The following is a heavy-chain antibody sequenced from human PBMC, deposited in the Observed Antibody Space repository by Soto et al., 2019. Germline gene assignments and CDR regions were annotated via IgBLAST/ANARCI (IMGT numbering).Heavy chain of an antibody. CDR1: GGSFNGYY. CDR3: ARAHSSGWYFDY. J-gene: IGHJ4*02. V-gene: IGHV4-34*01. D-gene: IGHD6-19*01. Sequence: PSETLSLTCAVYGGSFNGYYWSWIRQPPGKGLEWIGKINHSGSTNYSPSLKSRVTISADRSKNQFSLKLSSVTAADTAVYYCARAHSSGWYFDYWGQGTPVTVSS. CDR2: INHSGST.